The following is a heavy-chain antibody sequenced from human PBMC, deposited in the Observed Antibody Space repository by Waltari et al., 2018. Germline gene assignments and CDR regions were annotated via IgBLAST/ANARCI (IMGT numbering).Heavy chain of an antibody. D-gene: IGHD3-10*01. Sequence: QVQLVQSGAEVKKPGASVKVSCKASGYTFTGYYMHWVRQAPGQGLAWMGWINPNSGGTNYAQKFQGRVTMTRDTSISTAYMELSRLRSDDTAVYYCARDPGRYYYGSGTIGAYYMDVWGKGTTVTVSS. CDR2: INPNSGGT. J-gene: IGHJ6*03. CDR1: GYTFTGYY. V-gene: IGHV1-2*02. CDR3: ARDPGRYYYGSGTIGAYYMDV.